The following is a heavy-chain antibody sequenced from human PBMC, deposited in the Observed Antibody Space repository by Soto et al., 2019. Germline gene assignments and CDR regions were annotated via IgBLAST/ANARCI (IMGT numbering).Heavy chain of an antibody. D-gene: IGHD6-25*01. CDR1: GFTLGNYA. CDR2: ISGSGGST. J-gene: IGHJ4*02. CDR3: ARVSASCLAPRRLFDF. V-gene: IGHV3-23*01. Sequence: GGYLRLSCAASGFTLGNYAMSWVRQAPGKGLEWVSSISGSGGSTYYADSVKGRFTIARDNSKSTVSLQMNSLRVDDTALYYCARVSASCLAPRRLFDFPGQRSLVT.